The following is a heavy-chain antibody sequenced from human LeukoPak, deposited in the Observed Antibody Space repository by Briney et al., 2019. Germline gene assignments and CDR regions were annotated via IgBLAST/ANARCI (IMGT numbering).Heavy chain of an antibody. CDR3: ARYSGTYYVY. J-gene: IGHJ4*02. D-gene: IGHD1-26*01. V-gene: IGHV4-61*02. Sequence: SETLSLTCAVSGASISSSKYYWNWIRQPAGKGLEWVGRIYTSGSTDYNPSLKSRVIISVDTSKNQFSLNLSSVTAADSAVYYCARYSGTYYVYWGQGTLVTVSS. CDR2: IYTSGST. CDR1: GASISSSKYY.